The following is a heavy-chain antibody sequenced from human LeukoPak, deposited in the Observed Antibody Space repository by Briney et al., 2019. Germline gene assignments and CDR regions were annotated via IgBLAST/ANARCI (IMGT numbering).Heavy chain of an antibody. D-gene: IGHD6-6*01. Sequence: SETLSLNCTVSGGSISSGGYYWSWIRQHPGKGLEWIGYIYYSGSTYYNPSLKSRVTISVDRSKDQFSLKLSSVTAADTAVDYCARAPYNSSRGWFDPWGQGTLVTVSS. J-gene: IGHJ5*02. CDR2: IYYSGST. V-gene: IGHV4-31*03. CDR1: GGSISSGGYY. CDR3: ARAPYNSSRGWFDP.